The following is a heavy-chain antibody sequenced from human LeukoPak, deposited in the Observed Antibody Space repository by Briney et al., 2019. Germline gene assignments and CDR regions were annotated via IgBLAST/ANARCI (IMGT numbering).Heavy chain of an antibody. CDR2: INPNRGGT. CDR1: GYTFTGYY. D-gene: IGHD5-12*01. V-gene: IGHV1-2*02. Sequence: ASVKVSCKASGYTFTGYYMHWVRQAPGQGLEWMGWINPNRGGTNYALKFQGRVTMTRDTSISTAFMELSRLTSDDTAVYYCTGGATTPVYWGQGTLSPSPQ. J-gene: IGHJ4*02. CDR3: TGGATTPVY.